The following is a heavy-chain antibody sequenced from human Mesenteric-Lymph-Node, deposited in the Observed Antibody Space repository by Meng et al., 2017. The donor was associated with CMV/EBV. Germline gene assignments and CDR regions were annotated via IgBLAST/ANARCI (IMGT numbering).Heavy chain of an antibody. Sequence: GESLKISCAASGFTFSSYSMNWVRQAPGKGLEWVSYISSSSSTIYYADSVKGRFTISRDNAKNSLYLQMNSLRAEDTAVYYCASYCSSTSCYWSDAFDIWGQGTMVTVSS. J-gene: IGHJ3*02. CDR2: ISSSSSTI. CDR1: GFTFSSYS. V-gene: IGHV3-48*04. CDR3: ASYCSSTSCYWSDAFDI. D-gene: IGHD2-2*01.